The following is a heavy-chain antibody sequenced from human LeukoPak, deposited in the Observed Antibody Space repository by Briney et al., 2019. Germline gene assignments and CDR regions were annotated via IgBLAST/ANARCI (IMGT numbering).Heavy chain of an antibody. J-gene: IGHJ4*02. CDR2: ISNSGGRT. V-gene: IGHV3-23*01. D-gene: IGHD3-22*01. CDR3: AKKASSGYYYAFDY. CDR1: GLTFSSHA. Sequence: VGSLRLSCASSGLTFSSHAMSWVRQGRGKGVEWVSAISNSGGRTYYADSVKGRFNISKDNSKNTLYLEMNSLSAEDTAVYYCAKKASSGYYYAFDYWGQGTLVTVSS.